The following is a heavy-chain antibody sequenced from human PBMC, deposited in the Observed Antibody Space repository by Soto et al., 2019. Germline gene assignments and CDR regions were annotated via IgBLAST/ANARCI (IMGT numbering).Heavy chain of an antibody. CDR1: GISINSSGYY. J-gene: IGHJ4*02. CDR2: MFYGVST. Sequence: ETLALACTVSGISINSSGYYGGWIRQPPGKGLEWIGSMFYGVSTYYNPSLKSRVTVSVDTSKNQFSLNLRSVTAADTAVYYCARLPSRHLVDYWGQGTPVTVYS. D-gene: IGHD3-3*02. CDR3: ARLPSRHLVDY. V-gene: IGHV4-39*01.